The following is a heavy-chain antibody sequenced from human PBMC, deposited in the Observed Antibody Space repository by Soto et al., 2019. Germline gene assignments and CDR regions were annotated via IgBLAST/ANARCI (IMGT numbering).Heavy chain of an antibody. J-gene: IGHJ4*02. Sequence: ASVKVSCKASGYTFTSYDINWVRQATGQGLEWMGWMNPNSGNTGYAQKFQGRVTMTRNTSISTAYMELSSLRSEDAAVYYCASWGYDILTGYFRPYYFDYWGQGTLVTVPQ. CDR1: GYTFTSYD. D-gene: IGHD3-9*01. V-gene: IGHV1-8*01. CDR3: ASWGYDILTGYFRPYYFDY. CDR2: MNPNSGNT.